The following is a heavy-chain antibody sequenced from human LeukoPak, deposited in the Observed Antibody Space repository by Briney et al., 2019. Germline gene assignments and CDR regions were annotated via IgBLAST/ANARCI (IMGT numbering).Heavy chain of an antibody. Sequence: GGSLRLSCAASGFTFSSYGMTWVRQAPGKGLEWVSGISGSGGSTYYADSMKGRFTISRENSKTTLYLQMNSLRAEDTAVYYCAKNSGGTCYSHLDYWGQGTLVTVSS. CDR2: ISGSGGST. CDR1: GFTFSSYG. D-gene: IGHD2-15*01. V-gene: IGHV3-23*01. CDR3: AKNSGGTCYSHLDY. J-gene: IGHJ4*02.